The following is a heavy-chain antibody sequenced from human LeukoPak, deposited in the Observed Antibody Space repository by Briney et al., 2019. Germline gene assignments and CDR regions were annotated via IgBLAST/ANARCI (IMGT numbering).Heavy chain of an antibody. J-gene: IGHJ3*02. Sequence: GGSLRLSCAASGFTFSSYSMNWVRQAPGKWLEWVSAISGSGGSTYYADSVKGRFTISRDNSKNTLYLQMNSLRAEDTAVYYCAKDDQGGWYDRAFDIWGQGTMVTVSS. V-gene: IGHV3-23*01. CDR3: AKDDQGGWYDRAFDI. CDR2: ISGSGGST. D-gene: IGHD6-19*01. CDR1: GFTFSSYS.